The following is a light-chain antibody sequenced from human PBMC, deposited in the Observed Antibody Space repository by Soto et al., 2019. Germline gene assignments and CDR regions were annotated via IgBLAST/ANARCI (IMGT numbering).Light chain of an antibody. Sequence: EIVLTQSPDTLSLSPGERATLSCRASQSVRSSLAWYQQKPGQAPRLLIYDASNRATGIPARFSGSGSGTDFTLTISSLEPEDFAVDYCQHRSNWPPEVTFGPGTKVDIK. V-gene: IGKV3-11*01. J-gene: IGKJ3*01. CDR2: DAS. CDR3: QHRSNWPPEVT. CDR1: QSVRSS.